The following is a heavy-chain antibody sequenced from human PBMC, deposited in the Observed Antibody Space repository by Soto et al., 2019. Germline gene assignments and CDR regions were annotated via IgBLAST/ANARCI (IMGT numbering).Heavy chain of an antibody. CDR2: IYYSGST. V-gene: IGHV4-39*01. Sequence: PSETLSLTCTVSGGSISSSSYYWGWIRQPPGKGLEWIGSIYYSGSTYYNPSLKSRVTISVDTSKNQFSLKLSSVTAADTAVYYCARLRITVTTSPGAFDIWGQGTMVT. J-gene: IGHJ3*02. CDR3: ARLRITVTTSPGAFDI. D-gene: IGHD4-17*01. CDR1: GGSISSSSYY.